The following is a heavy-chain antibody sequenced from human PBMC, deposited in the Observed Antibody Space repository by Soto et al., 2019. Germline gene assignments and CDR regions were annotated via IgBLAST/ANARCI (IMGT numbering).Heavy chain of an antibody. CDR2: INHSGST. CDR3: ARAARLYYGMDV. CDR1: GGSFSGYY. V-gene: IGHV4-34*01. J-gene: IGHJ6*02. Sequence: PSETLSLTCAVYGGSFSGYYWSWIRQPPGKGLEWIGEINHSGSTNYNPSLKSRVTISVDTSKNQFSLKLSSVTAADTAVYYCARAARLYYGMDVWGQGTTVTV.